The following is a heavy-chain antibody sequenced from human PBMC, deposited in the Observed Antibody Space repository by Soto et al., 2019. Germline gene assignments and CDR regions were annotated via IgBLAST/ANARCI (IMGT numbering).Heavy chain of an antibody. J-gene: IGHJ4*02. V-gene: IGHV3-74*01. Sequence: GGSLRLSCAASGFIFSSYAMSWVRQAPGKGLVWVSRINSDGSSTSYADSVKGRFTISRDNAKNTLYLQMNSLRAEDTAVYYCAVAVAGPTAIGYWGQGTLVTVSS. D-gene: IGHD6-19*01. CDR3: AVAVAGPTAIGY. CDR2: INSDGSST. CDR1: GFIFSSYA.